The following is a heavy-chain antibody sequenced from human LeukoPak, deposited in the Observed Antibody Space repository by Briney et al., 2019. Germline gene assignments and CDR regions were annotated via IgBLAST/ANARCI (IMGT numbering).Heavy chain of an antibody. D-gene: IGHD3-22*01. Sequence: SETLSLTCTVSGGSMTSNNYYWGWIRQLPGKGLEWIGYIYYSGSTYYNPSLKSRVTISVDTSKNQFSLKLSSVTAADTAVYYCARAYYYYDNSPSSKFDCWGQGTLVTVSS. CDR2: IYYSGST. CDR1: GGSMTSNNYY. J-gene: IGHJ4*02. V-gene: IGHV4-31*03. CDR3: ARAYYYYDNSPSSKFDC.